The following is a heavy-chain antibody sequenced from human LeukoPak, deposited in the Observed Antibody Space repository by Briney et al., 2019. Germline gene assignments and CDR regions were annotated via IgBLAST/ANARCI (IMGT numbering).Heavy chain of an antibody. CDR3: AKDLPQYYDFWSGYYGGFDY. Sequence: GGSLRLSCAASGFTFSDYYMSWIRQAPGKGLEWVSYISSSSSYTNYADSVKGRFTISRDNSKNSLYLQMNSLRTEDTALYYCAKDLPQYYDFWSGYYGGFDYWGQGTLVTVSS. D-gene: IGHD3-3*01. CDR2: ISSSSSYT. CDR1: GFTFSDYY. V-gene: IGHV3-11*05. J-gene: IGHJ4*02.